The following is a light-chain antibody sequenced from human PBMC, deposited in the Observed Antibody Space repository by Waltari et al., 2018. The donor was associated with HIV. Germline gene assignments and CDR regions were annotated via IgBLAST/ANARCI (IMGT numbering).Light chain of an antibody. CDR3: AAWDDSLNGYV. CDR1: SSNIGTNS. Sequence: GHRVTISCSGSSSNIGTNSVNWYQHLPETAPKLLIFRNNQRPSGVPDRFSGSKSGTSASLAISGLQSEDEADYYCAAWDDSLNGYVFGTGTTVTVL. V-gene: IGLV1-44*01. J-gene: IGLJ1*01. CDR2: RNN.